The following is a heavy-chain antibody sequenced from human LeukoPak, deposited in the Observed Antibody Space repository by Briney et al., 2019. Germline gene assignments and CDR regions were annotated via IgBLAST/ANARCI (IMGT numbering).Heavy chain of an antibody. Sequence: ASVKVSCKASGYTFTGYYMHWVRQAPGQGLEWMGRINPNSGGTNYAQKFQGRVTMTRDTSISTAYMELSRLRSDDTAVYYCARDREGEGGYVDYWGQGTLVTVSS. J-gene: IGHJ4*02. CDR1: GYTFTGYY. CDR2: INPNSGGT. CDR3: ARDREGEGGYVDY. V-gene: IGHV1-2*06. D-gene: IGHD3-16*01.